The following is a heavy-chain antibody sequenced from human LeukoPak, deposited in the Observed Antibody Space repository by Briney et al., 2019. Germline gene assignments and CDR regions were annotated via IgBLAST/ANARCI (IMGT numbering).Heavy chain of an antibody. CDR1: GGSISSGSYY. CDR2: IYTSGST. J-gene: IGHJ6*03. V-gene: IGHV4-61*02. D-gene: IGHD6-13*01. CDR3: ARDGAAAGTLTGYYYYYYMDV. Sequence: SETLSLTCTVSGGSISSGSYYWSWIRQPAGKGLEWIGRIYTSGSTNYNPSLKSRVTISVDTSKNQFSLKLSSVTAADTAVYYCARDGAAAGTLTGYYYYYYMDVWGKGTTVTISS.